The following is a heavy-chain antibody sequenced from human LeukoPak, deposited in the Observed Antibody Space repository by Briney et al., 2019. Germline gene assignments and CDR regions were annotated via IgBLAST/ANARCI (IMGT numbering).Heavy chain of an antibody. Sequence: PSETLSLTCTVSGGSISSYYWGWIRQPPGKGLEWIGSIYHSGSTYYNPSLKSRVTISVDTSKNQFSLKLSSVTAADTAVYYCARRMWRRPPKAHNDWLDPWGQGTLVTVSS. J-gene: IGHJ5*02. V-gene: IGHV4-38-2*02. D-gene: IGHD2-21*01. CDR3: ARRMWRRPPKAHNDWLDP. CDR1: GGSISSYY. CDR2: IYHSGST.